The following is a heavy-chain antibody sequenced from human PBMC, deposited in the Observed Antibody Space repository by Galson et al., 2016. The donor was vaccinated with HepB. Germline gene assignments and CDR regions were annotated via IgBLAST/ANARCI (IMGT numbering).Heavy chain of an antibody. CDR1: GDSVSSNSAA. V-gene: IGHV6-1*01. CDR2: TYYRSKWYT. D-gene: IGHD4-23*01. Sequence: CAISGDSVSSNSAAWNWIRQSPSRGLEWLGRTYYRSKWYTDYAVSVKSRITVNPATSKNQFSLQLNSVTPEDTAVYYCTRDPPVINSIFDMWGHGTMVTVSS. CDR3: TRDPPVINSIFDM. J-gene: IGHJ3*02.